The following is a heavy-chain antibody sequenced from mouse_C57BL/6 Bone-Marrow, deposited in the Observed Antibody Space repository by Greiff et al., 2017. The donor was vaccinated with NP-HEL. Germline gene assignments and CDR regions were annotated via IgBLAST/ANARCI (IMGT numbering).Heavy chain of an antibody. CDR2: ISDGGSYT. CDR3: ARGSDYDGAFAY. Sequence: EVQRVESGGGLVKPGGSLKLSCAASGFTFSSYAMSWVRQTPEKRLEWVATISDGGSYTYYPDNVKGRFTISRDNAKNNLYLQMSHLKSEDTAMYYCARGSDYDGAFAYWGQGTLVTVSA. V-gene: IGHV5-4*01. D-gene: IGHD2-4*01. J-gene: IGHJ3*01. CDR1: GFTFSSYA.